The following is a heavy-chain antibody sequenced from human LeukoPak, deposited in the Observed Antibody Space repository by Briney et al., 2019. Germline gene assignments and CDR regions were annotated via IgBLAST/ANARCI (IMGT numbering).Heavy chain of an antibody. CDR1: GGSVTSGPNY. CDR2: WHHSGIT. V-gene: IGHV4-61*10. D-gene: IGHD2/OR15-2a*01. Sequence: PSETLSLTCSVSGGSVTSGPNYWNWIRRPAGKGLEWIGSWHHSGITDYNPSLKSRVTIVADTSKNQFSLKLASVAAADSAVYFCARQYEFWGQGTLVTVSS. CDR3: ARQYEF. J-gene: IGHJ4*02.